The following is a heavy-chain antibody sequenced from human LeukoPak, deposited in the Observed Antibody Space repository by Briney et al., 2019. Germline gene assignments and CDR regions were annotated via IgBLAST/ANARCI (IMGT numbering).Heavy chain of an antibody. Sequence: GGSLRLSCAASGFTFSSYGMHWVRQAPGKGLEWVAVISYDGSNKYYADSVKGRFTISRDNSKNTLYLQMNSLRAEDTAVYYCAKGGTRGYSPSDYWGQGTLVTVSS. CDR1: GFTFSSYG. D-gene: IGHD5-18*01. CDR2: ISYDGSNK. J-gene: IGHJ4*02. CDR3: AKGGTRGYSPSDY. V-gene: IGHV3-30*18.